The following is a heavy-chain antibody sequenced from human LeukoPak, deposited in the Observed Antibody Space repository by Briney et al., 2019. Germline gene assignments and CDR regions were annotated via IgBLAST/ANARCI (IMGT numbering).Heavy chain of an antibody. V-gene: IGHV4-59*01. Sequence: SETLSLTWTVSGGSISSYYWNWIRQPPGKGLEWIGYIYDSGSTSYNPSLKSRVTISVDTSKNQFSLKLSSVTAADTAVYYCARDSGVGFDIWGQGTMVTVCS. CDR3: ARDSGVGFDI. D-gene: IGHD3-10*01. J-gene: IGHJ3*02. CDR1: GGSISSYY. CDR2: IYDSGST.